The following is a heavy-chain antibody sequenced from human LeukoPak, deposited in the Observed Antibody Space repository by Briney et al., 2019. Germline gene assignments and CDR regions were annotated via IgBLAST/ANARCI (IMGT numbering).Heavy chain of an antibody. CDR3: AKEAFCPALLDF. Sequence: PGGSLRLSCAASGFTFSLSAMTWVRQPPGKGLEWVATVSNSGAATYYADSVKGRFSISRDNSKNTVSLEMSNLRTDDTAIYYCAKEAFCPALLDFWGQGSLVTVSS. CDR2: VSNSGAAT. J-gene: IGHJ4*02. V-gene: IGHV3-23*01. CDR1: GFTFSLSA. D-gene: IGHD3-3*02.